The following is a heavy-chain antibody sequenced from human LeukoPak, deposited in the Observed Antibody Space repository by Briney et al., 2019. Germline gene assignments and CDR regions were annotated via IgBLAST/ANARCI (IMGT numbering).Heavy chain of an antibody. Sequence: GGSLRLSCAGSGFTFSCCEMNWVRQAPGKGLEWVSYISSSDNTIYYADSVKDRFTISRDNAKSSLYLQMNSLRAEDTAVYYCAREAYGVYDYLDYWGQGILVTVSS. J-gene: IGHJ4*02. CDR2: ISSSDNTI. D-gene: IGHD5/OR15-5a*01. CDR3: AREAYGVYDYLDY. CDR1: GFTFSCCE. V-gene: IGHV3-48*03.